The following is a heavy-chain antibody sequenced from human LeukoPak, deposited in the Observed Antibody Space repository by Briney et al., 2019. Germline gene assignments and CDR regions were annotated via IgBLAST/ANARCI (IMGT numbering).Heavy chain of an antibody. CDR3: ARGYCTTTSCYGGPFDY. CDR2: IYTSGST. CDR1: GGSISSGSYY. Sequence: PSQNLSLTCTVSGGSISSGSYYWSWIRQPAGKGLEWIGRIYTSGSTNYNPSLKSRVTISVDTSKNQFSLKLSSVTAADTAVYYCARGYCTTTSCYGGPFDYWGQGTLVTVSS. J-gene: IGHJ4*02. D-gene: IGHD2-2*01. V-gene: IGHV4-61*02.